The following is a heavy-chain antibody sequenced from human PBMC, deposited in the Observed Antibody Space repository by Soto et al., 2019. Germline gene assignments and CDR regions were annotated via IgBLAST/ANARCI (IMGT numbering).Heavy chain of an antibody. CDR3: ARTTSVAAFDI. J-gene: IGHJ3*02. V-gene: IGHV3-21*01. D-gene: IGHD6-13*01. CDR2: ISSSSSYI. Sequence: GGSLRLSCAASGFTFSSYSMNWVLQAPGKGLEWVSSISSSSSYIYYADSVKGRFTISRDNAKNSLYLQMNSLRAEDTDVYYCARTTSVAAFDIWGQGTMVPVSS. CDR1: GFTFSSYS.